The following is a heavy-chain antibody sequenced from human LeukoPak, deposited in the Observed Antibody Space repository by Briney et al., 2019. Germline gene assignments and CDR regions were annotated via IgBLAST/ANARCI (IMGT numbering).Heavy chain of an antibody. D-gene: IGHD5-24*01. V-gene: IGHV4-31*03. CDR3: ARGRDDYNDAPPPYYYFMDV. Sequence: SETLSLTCTVSGGSISSGGYYWSWIRQHPGRGLEWIGYIYDTGITYYRPSLKSRVTISADTSKKQFSLNLRSVTAADTAVYRCARGRDDYNDAPPPYYYFMDVWGKGTTVTVSS. CDR2: IYDTGIT. CDR1: GGSISSGGYY. J-gene: IGHJ6*03.